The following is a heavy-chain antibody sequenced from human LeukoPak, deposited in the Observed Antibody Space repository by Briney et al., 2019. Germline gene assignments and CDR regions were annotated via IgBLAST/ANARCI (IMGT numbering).Heavy chain of an antibody. V-gene: IGHV4-59*12. CDR2: FYSSGRA. CDR3: ARAGKQLDNY. J-gene: IGHJ4*02. D-gene: IGHD1-1*01. CDR1: GGSISSDY. Sequence: SETLSLTCTVSGGSISSDYWSWIRQPPGKGLEWIGYFYSSGRANYNPSLKSRVTISVDTSKNQFSLKLSSVTAADTAVYYCARAGKQLDNYWGQGTLVTVSS.